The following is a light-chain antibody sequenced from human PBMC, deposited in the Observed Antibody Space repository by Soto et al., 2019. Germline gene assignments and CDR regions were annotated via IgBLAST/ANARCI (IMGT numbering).Light chain of an antibody. CDR3: QQRNYWKVT. Sequence: EVVLTQSPVTLSLSPGERATLSCRASQSVSSYLAWYQQKPCQAPRLRIYDVSNRATGIPARFSGSGSGTDFTLTISSQEPEDFAVYYGQQRNYWKVTFGQETRLEMK. J-gene: IGKJ5*01. CDR1: QSVSSY. V-gene: IGKV3-11*01. CDR2: DVS.